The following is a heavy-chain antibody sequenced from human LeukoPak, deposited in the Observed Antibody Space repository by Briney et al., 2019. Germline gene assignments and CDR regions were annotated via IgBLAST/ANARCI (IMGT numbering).Heavy chain of an antibody. Sequence: ASVKVSCKASGYTLASYGISWVRQAPGQGLEWMGWISAYNGNTNYAQKLQGRVTMTTDTSTSTAYMELRSLRSDDTAVCYCARAPIGIYDSSGYYSLWGQGTLVTVSS. V-gene: IGHV1-18*01. J-gene: IGHJ4*02. CDR2: ISAYNGNT. CDR1: GYTLASYG. D-gene: IGHD3-22*01. CDR3: ARAPIGIYDSSGYYSL.